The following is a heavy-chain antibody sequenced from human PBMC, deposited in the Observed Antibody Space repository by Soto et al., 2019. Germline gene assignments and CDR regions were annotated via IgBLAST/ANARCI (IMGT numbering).Heavy chain of an antibody. CDR1: GGTFSSYA. Sequence: SVKVSCKASGGTFSSYAISWVRQAPGQGLEWMGGIIPIFGTANYAQKFQGRVTITADKSTSTAYMELSSLRSEDTAVYYCARAIYGGNPHTHYCYYGMDVWGQGTTV. V-gene: IGHV1-69*06. CDR3: ARAIYGGNPHTHYCYYGMDV. J-gene: IGHJ6*02. CDR2: IIPIFGTA. D-gene: IGHD4-17*01.